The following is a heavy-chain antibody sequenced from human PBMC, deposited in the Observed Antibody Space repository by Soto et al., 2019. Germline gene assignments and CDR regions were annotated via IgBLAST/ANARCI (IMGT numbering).Heavy chain of an antibody. D-gene: IGHD2-15*01. V-gene: IGHV3-7*01. Sequence: SLRLSCAASGFTFSSYWMSWVRQAPGKGLEWVASIKENGSEKDYVDSVKGRFTISRDNAKNSLYLQMNSLRAEDTAMYYCARSLGYASYWGQGTLVTVSS. J-gene: IGHJ4*02. CDR2: IKENGSEK. CDR1: GFTFSSYW. CDR3: ARSLGYASY.